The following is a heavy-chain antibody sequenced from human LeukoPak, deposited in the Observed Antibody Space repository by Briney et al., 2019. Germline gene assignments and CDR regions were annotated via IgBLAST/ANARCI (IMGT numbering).Heavy chain of an antibody. CDR1: GFTFSSYG. J-gene: IGHJ6*03. V-gene: IGHV3-30*02. CDR2: IRYDGSNK. D-gene: IGHD6-6*01. CDR3: AKDRLEYSSSGYYYMDV. Sequence: QPGGSLRLSCAASGFTFSSYGMHWVRQAPGKGLEWVAFIRYDGSNKYYADSVKGRFTISRDNSKNTLYLQMNSLRAEDTAVYYCAKDRLEYSSSGYYYMDVWGKGTTVTVSS.